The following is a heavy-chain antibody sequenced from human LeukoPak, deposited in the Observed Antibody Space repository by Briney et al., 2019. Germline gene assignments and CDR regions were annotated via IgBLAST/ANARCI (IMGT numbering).Heavy chain of an antibody. D-gene: IGHD2-15*01. CDR3: ARDVVVAAPGYYMDV. CDR1: GYTFSGYY. Sequence: ASVRVSCKASGYTFSGYYMHWVRQAPGQGLEWMGWINPNSGGTNYAQKFQGGVTMTRDTSISAAYMEVSRLRSDDTAVYYCARDVVVAAPGYYMDVWGKGTTVTVSS. J-gene: IGHJ6*03. V-gene: IGHV1-2*02. CDR2: INPNSGGT.